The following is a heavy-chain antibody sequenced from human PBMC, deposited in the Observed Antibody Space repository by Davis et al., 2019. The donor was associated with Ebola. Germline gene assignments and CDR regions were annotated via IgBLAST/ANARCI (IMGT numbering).Heavy chain of an antibody. J-gene: IGHJ3*02. Sequence: PSETLSLTCTVSGGSISDYYSNCTPQFPRNGLEWPGYTSYTGITQYSPSLTSRVTMSVDTSKNQFSLYVTSVTDADTAVYYCARREIGVPLGGYYYHDAFDIWGQGTMVTVSS. V-gene: IGHV4-59*01. CDR1: GGSISDYY. D-gene: IGHD3-22*01. CDR3: ARREIGVPLGGYYYHDAFDI. CDR2: TSYTGIT.